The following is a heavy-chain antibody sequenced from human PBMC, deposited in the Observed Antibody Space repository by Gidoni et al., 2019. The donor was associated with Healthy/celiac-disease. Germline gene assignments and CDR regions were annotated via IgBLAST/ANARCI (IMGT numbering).Heavy chain of an antibody. Sequence: QVQLVESGGGVVQPGRSLRLSCAASGFTFSSYAMHWVRQAPGKGLEWVAVISYDGSNKYYADSVKGRFTISRDNSKNTLYLQMNSLRAEDTAVYYCARDRGHIAAAGYGMDVWGQGTTVTVSS. CDR1: GFTFSSYA. J-gene: IGHJ6*02. D-gene: IGHD6-13*01. CDR2: ISYDGSNK. V-gene: IGHV3-30-3*01. CDR3: ARDRGHIAAAGYGMDV.